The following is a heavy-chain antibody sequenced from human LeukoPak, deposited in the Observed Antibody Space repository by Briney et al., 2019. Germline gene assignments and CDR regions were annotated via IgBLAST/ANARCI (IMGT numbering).Heavy chain of an antibody. CDR3: AELGITMIGGV. J-gene: IGHJ6*04. CDR1: GFTFRSYE. D-gene: IGHD3-10*02. Sequence: QTWGSLRLSCAASGFTFRSYEMNWVRQAPGKGLEWVSYISSSGSTIYYADSVKGRFTISRDNAKNSLYLQMNSLRAEDTAVYYCAELGITMIGGVWGKGTTVTISS. CDR2: ISSSGSTI. V-gene: IGHV3-48*03.